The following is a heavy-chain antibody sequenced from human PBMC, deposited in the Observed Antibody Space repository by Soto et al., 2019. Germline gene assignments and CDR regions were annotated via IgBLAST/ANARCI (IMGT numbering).Heavy chain of an antibody. V-gene: IGHV3-30*03. Sequence: QVQLVESGGGVVQPGSSLRLSCAASGFTFSRYGIHWVRQSPGKGLEWVSFISYDGGKTDYVDSVRGRFTIARDNSNNILDLQMRSLRAEDTAVYFCAIEVRANLNDFGDYEWFDPWGQGTLVTVSS. CDR2: ISYDGGKT. J-gene: IGHJ5*02. CDR3: AIEVRANLNDFGDYEWFDP. CDR1: GFTFSRYG. D-gene: IGHD4-17*01.